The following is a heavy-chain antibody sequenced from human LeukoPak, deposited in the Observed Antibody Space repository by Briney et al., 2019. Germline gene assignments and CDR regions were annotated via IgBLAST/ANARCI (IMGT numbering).Heavy chain of an antibody. CDR1: GYTFTSYD. CDR2: MNPNSGNT. CDR3: ARETGSSSWYEDDWFDP. Sequence: ASVKVSCKASGYTFTSYDINWVRQATGQGLEWMGWMNPNSGNTGYAQKFQGRVTMTRNTSISTAYMELSSLRSEDTAVYYCARETGSSSWYEDDWFDPWGQGTLVTVSS. J-gene: IGHJ5*02. V-gene: IGHV1-8*01. D-gene: IGHD6-13*01.